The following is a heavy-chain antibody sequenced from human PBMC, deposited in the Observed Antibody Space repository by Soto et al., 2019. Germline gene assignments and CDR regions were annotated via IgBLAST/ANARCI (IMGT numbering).Heavy chain of an antibody. CDR1: GFTFSDYY. Sequence: QVQLVASGGGLVKPGGSLRLSCAASGFTFSDYYMSWIRQAPGKGLEWVSYISSSGSTIYYADSVKGPFTISRDNANNSLYLQMNRLRAEDTAVYYCARVGTVELRYYYYYMDVWGKGTTVTVSS. CDR3: ARVGTVELRYYYYYMDV. D-gene: IGHD1-7*01. V-gene: IGHV3-11*01. J-gene: IGHJ6*03. CDR2: ISSSGSTI.